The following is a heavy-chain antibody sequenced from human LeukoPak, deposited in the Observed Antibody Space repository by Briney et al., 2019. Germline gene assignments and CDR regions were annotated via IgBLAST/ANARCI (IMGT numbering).Heavy chain of an antibody. CDR2: IYYSGST. V-gene: IGHV4-39*07. CDR3: ARVSGWLQFALDY. D-gene: IGHD5-24*01. CDR1: GGSISSSSYY. Sequence: SETLSLTCTVSGGSISSSSYYWGWIRQPPGKGLEWIGSIYYSGSTYYNPSLKSRVTISVDTSKNRFSLKLSSVTAADTAVYYCARVSGWLQFALDYWGQGTLVTVSS. J-gene: IGHJ4*02.